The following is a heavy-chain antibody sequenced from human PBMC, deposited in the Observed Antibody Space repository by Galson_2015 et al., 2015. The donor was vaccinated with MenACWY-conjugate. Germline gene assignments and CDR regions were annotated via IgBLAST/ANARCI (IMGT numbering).Heavy chain of an antibody. V-gene: IGHV3-48*01. CDR3: ARGVYGSGSFFDS. CDR1: GFIFSAYS. D-gene: IGHD3-10*01. CDR2: ISSGSSTI. J-gene: IGHJ4*02. Sequence: SLRLSCAASGFIFSAYSMTWVRQAPGKGLEWVSYISSGSSTIYYADSVKGRFTISRDNAKNSLYLQMNSLRAGDTAVYYCARGVYGSGSFFDSWGQGALVTVSS.